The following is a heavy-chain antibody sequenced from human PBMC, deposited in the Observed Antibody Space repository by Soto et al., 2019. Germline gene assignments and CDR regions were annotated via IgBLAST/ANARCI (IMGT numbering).Heavy chain of an antibody. D-gene: IGHD1-1*01. V-gene: IGHV3-33*01. CDR2: IWYDGSNK. CDR3: ARDPAGTIDY. CDR1: GFTFSSYG. J-gene: IGHJ4*02. Sequence: QVQLVESGGGVVQPGRSLRLSCAASGFTFSSYGMHWVRQAPGKGLEWVAVIWYDGSNKYYADSVKGRFTISRDNSKNTPYLQMNSLRAEDTAVYYCARDPAGTIDYWGQGTLVTVSS.